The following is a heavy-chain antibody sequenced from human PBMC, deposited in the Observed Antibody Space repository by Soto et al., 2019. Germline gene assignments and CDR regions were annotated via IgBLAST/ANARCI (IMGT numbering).Heavy chain of an antibody. CDR3: ARDTNGLHY. CDR1: GFTFSSYW. Sequence: GGSLRLSCAASGFTFSSYWRSWVRQAPGKGLVWVSSINTDGSIKDYADSVKGRFTVSRDNAKNTLYLQMNSLRVDDTAVYYCARDTNGLHYWGQGTLVTVSS. D-gene: IGHD2-8*01. CDR2: INTDGSIK. J-gene: IGHJ4*02. V-gene: IGHV3-74*01.